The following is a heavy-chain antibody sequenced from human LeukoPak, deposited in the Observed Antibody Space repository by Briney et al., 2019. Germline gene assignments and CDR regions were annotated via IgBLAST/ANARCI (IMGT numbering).Heavy chain of an antibody. V-gene: IGHV1-69*13. CDR1: GGTFSTVT. CDR2: ITPLFRTP. J-gene: IGHJ4*02. CDR3: ARGWLGETSVVTPYNF. Sequence: GASVEVSCKASGGTFSTVTLNWVRQAPGQGLEWIGGITPLFRTPNYAQKFQGRVSITAVESMTTVYMEMSRLRLEDTAVYYCARGWLGETSVVTPYNFWGQGTLVSVSS. D-gene: IGHD2-21*02.